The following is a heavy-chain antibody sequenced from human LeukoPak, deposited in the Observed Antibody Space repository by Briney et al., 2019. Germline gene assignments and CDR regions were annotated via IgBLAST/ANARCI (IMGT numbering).Heavy chain of an antibody. CDR2: INPNSGGT. D-gene: IGHD6-13*01. J-gene: IGHJ6*02. V-gene: IGHV1-2*02. CDR3: ARDGADSSKDSYYYYGMDV. CDR1: GNTFTSYY. Sequence: ASVKVSCKASGNTFTSYYMHWVRQAPGQGLEWMGWINPNSGGTNYAQKFQGRVTMTRDTSISTAYMELSRLRSDDTAVYYCARDGADSSKDSYYYYGMDVWGQGTTVTVSS.